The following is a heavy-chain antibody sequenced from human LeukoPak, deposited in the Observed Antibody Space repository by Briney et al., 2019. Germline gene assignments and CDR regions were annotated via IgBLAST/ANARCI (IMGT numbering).Heavy chain of an antibody. J-gene: IGHJ4*02. CDR2: IVVGSGSGAI. CDR3: AAETYYYDRSGYAFDY. Sequence: SVKVSCKASGFAFRKSAVQWVRQARGQRLEWIGWIVVGSGSGAIQYTQKFQDRVTISRDMSTSTVYMELSSLRSEDTAVYYCAAETYYYDRSGYAFDYWGQGTLVTVFS. CDR1: GFAFRKSA. V-gene: IGHV1-58*01. D-gene: IGHD3-22*01.